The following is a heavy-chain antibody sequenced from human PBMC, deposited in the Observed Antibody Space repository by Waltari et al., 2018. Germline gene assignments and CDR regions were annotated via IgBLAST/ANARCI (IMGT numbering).Heavy chain of an antibody. CDR3: AKDRAYNWNYNDY. CDR2: ISYDGSNK. D-gene: IGHD1-20*01. V-gene: IGHV3-30*18. J-gene: IGHJ4*02. CDR1: GFTFSSYG. Sequence: QVQLVESGGGVVQPGRSLRLSCAASGFTFSSYGMHWVRQAPGKGGEWVAVISYDGSNKYYADSVKGRFTISRDNSKNTLYLQMNSLRAEDTAVYYCAKDRAYNWNYNDYWGQGTLVTVSS.